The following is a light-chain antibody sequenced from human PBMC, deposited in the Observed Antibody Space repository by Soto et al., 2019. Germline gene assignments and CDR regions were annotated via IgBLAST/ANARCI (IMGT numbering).Light chain of an antibody. CDR1: SSDVGAYNY. CDR3: RSNAGNVEV. CDR2: DVT. V-gene: IGLV2-11*01. J-gene: IGLJ1*01. Sequence: QSALTQPPSVSGSPGQSVTISCTGTSSDVGAYNYVAWYQQHPGKAPKIMIYDVTKRPSGVPDRFSGSKSGNTASLTISGLQAEDEADYYCRSNAGNVEVFGTGTKVTVL.